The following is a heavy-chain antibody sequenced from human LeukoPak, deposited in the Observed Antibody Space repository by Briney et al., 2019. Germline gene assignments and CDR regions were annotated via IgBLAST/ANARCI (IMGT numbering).Heavy chain of an antibody. CDR2: ISSGGSTI. Sequence: GGSLRLSCAASGFTFSDYYMSWFRQAPGKGLEWVSYISSGGSTIYYPDSVKGRFTISRDNAKNSLYLQMNSLRAEDTAAYYCARDMRGSYYFDYWGQGTLVTVSS. D-gene: IGHD1-26*01. CDR1: GFTFSDYY. V-gene: IGHV3-11*01. CDR3: ARDMRGSYYFDY. J-gene: IGHJ4*02.